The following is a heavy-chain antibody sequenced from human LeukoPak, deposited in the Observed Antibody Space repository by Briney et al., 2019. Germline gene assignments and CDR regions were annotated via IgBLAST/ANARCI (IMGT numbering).Heavy chain of an antibody. Sequence: ASVKVSCKASGYTFIGYYVHWVRQAPGQGLEWMGWINSKSGGTNYAQKFQGRVAMTRDTSISTAYMELSRLRSGDTAVYYCARGGDYYDSSGYYDDAFDIWGQGTMVTVSS. CDR1: GYTFIGYY. J-gene: IGHJ3*02. CDR3: ARGGDYYDSSGYYDDAFDI. CDR2: INSKSGGT. V-gene: IGHV1-2*02. D-gene: IGHD3-22*01.